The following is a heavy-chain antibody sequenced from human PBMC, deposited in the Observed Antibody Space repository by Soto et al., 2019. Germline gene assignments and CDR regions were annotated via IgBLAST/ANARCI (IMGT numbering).Heavy chain of an antibody. V-gene: IGHV4-39*01. D-gene: IGHD3-10*01. CDR2: IYYSGST. CDR3: ARHHPPFYGSVVSEN. CDR1: GGSISSSSYY. Sequence: SETLSLTCTVSGGSISSSSYYWGWIRQPPGKGLEWIGSIYYSGSTYYNPSLKSRVTISVDTSKNQFSLKLSSVTAADTAVYYCARHHPPFYGSVVSENWGQGTLVTVSS. J-gene: IGHJ4*02.